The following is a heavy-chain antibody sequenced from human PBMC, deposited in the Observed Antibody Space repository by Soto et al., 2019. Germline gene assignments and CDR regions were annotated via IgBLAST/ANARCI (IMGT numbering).Heavy chain of an antibody. CDR2: ISGSGGST. D-gene: IGHD6-6*01. J-gene: IGHJ6*02. CDR1: GFTFVNYA. V-gene: IGHV3-23*01. Sequence: PGGSLRLSCAASGFTFVNYAMSWVRQAPGKGLEWVSAISGSGGSTYYADSVKGRFTISRDNAKNSLYLQMNSLRAEDTAVYYCARAISSSSAPTYYYYYGMDVWGQGTTVTVSS. CDR3: ARAISSSSAPTYYYYYGMDV.